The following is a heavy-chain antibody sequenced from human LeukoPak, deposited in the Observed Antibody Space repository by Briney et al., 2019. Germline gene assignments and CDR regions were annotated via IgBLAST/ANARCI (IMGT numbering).Heavy chain of an antibody. J-gene: IGHJ4*02. CDR1: GGTFSRYA. D-gene: IGHD3-22*01. CDR3: ARGWDYDSGGRPTAYVD. Sequence: ASVKVSCKASGGTFSRYAISWVRQAPGQGLEWMGGVIPMFGTANYAQKFQGKVTITADESTSTAYMELRSLRSEDTAVYYCARGWDYDSGGRPTAYVDWGQGTLVTVSS. V-gene: IGHV1-69*01. CDR2: VIPMFGTA.